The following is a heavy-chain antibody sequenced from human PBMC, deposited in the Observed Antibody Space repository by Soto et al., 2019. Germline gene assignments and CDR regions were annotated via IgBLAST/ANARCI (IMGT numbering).Heavy chain of an antibody. CDR2: IQYDGSVE. V-gene: IGHV3-30*02. D-gene: IGHD3-22*01. Sequence: GGSLRLSCAASGFTFNIYGMHWVRQAPGKGLEWVTFIQYDGSVEYYADSVKGRFTVSRDNAKYLLYLQMNSLRDEDTGVYYCARDSGSAFDYWGQGTLVTVSS. J-gene: IGHJ4*02. CDR3: ARDSGSAFDY. CDR1: GFTFNIYG.